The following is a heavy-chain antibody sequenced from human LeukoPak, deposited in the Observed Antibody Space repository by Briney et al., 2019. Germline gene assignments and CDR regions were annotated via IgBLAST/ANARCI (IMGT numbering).Heavy chain of an antibody. CDR1: GYTFTSYD. J-gene: IGHJ6*02. CDR2: MNPNSGNT. D-gene: IGHD2-21*02. CDR3: ARDHRVIVVVTAYYYGMDV. Sequence: ASVKVSCKASGYTFTSYDIDWVRQATGQGLEWMGWMNPNSGNTSYAQKFQGRVTMTRNTSISTAYMELSSLRSEDTAVYYCARDHRVIVVVTAYYYGMDVWGQGTTVTVSS. V-gene: IGHV1-8*01.